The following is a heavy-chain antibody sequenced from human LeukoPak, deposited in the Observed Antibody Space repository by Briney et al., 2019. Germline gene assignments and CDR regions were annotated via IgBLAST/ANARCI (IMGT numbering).Heavy chain of an antibody. V-gene: IGHV4-59*01. D-gene: IGHD6-13*01. Sequence: SETLSLTCTVSGGSISSYYWSWIRQPPGKGLEWIGYIYYSGSTNYNPSLKSRVTISVDTSKNQFSLKLSSVTAADTAVYYCARVGRIDSSSWYLLDYWGQGTLVTVSS. CDR1: GGSISSYY. CDR3: ARVGRIDSSSWYLLDY. J-gene: IGHJ4*02. CDR2: IYYSGST.